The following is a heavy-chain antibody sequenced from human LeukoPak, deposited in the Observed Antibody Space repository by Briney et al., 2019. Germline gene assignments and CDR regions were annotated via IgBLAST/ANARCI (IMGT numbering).Heavy chain of an antibody. V-gene: IGHV3-48*02. CDR1: GSTFSSNS. CDR2: ISSSSRTI. J-gene: IGHJ4*02. Sequence: GGSLRLSCAASGSTFSSNSMNWVRQAPGKGLEWVSYISSSSRTIHYADSVKGRFTISRDNAKKSLYLQMNSLRDEDTAVYYCARDEGGYSLYWGQGTLVTVSS. D-gene: IGHD5-18*01. CDR3: ARDEGGYSLY.